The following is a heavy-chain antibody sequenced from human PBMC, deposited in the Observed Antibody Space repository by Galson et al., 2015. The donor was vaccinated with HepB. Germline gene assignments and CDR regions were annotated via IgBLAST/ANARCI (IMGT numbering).Heavy chain of an antibody. CDR2: IDWGDDK. J-gene: IGHJ4*02. D-gene: IGHD1-26*01. CDR3: ARTRVGSTSNLFDY. Sequence: PALVKPTQTLTLTCTFSGFSLSTSGMCVTWIRQPPGKALEWLARIDWGDDKYYSTSLKTRLTISKDTSKNQVVLTMTNMDPVDTATYYCARTRVGSTSNLFDYWGQGTLVTVSS. V-gene: IGHV2-70*11. CDR1: GFSLSTSGMC.